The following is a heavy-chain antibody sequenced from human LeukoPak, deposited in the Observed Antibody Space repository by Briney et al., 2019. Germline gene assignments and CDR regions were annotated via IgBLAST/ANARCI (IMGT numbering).Heavy chain of an antibody. Sequence: GGSLRLSCAASGFTFSSNYMSWVRQAPGKGLEWVSVIYSGGSTYYADSVKGRFTISRDNSRNTLYLQMNSLRAEDTAIYYCAKDYYYGSGSYYTRFDHWGQGTLVTVSS. CDR2: IYSGGST. V-gene: IGHV3-66*01. D-gene: IGHD3-10*01. CDR3: AKDYYYGSGSYYTRFDH. J-gene: IGHJ4*02. CDR1: GFTFSSNY.